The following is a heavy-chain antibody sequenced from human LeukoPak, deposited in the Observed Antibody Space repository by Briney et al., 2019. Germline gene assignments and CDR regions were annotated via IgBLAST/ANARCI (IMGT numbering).Heavy chain of an antibody. CDR3: ARDVHPGKSGHFDY. D-gene: IGHD6-25*01. CDR1: GFTFSSYA. Sequence: GGSLRLSCAASGFTFSSYAMHWVRQAPGKGLEWVAVTSYDGSNKYYADSVKGRFTISRDNSKNTLYLQMNSLRAEDTAVYYCARDVHPGKSGHFDYWGQGTLVTVSS. V-gene: IGHV3-30-3*01. J-gene: IGHJ4*02. CDR2: TSYDGSNK.